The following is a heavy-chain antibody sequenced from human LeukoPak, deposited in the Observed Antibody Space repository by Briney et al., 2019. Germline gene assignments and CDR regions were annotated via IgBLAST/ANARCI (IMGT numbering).Heavy chain of an antibody. CDR2: IYSSGTT. J-gene: IGHJ3*01. CDR3: ASRSKD. CDR1: GFTVSRNY. V-gene: IGHV3-53*01. Sequence: GGSLRLSCAASGFTVSRNYMSWVRQAPGKGLEWVSVIYSSGTTYYADSVKGRFTISRDNSKNTLYLQMNSLRAEDTGVYYCASRSKDWGHGTMVTVSS.